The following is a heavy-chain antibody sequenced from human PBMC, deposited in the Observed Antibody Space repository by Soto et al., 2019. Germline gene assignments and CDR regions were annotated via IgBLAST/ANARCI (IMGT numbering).Heavy chain of an antibody. J-gene: IGHJ6*03. CDR3: ARPYYGSGLHTHHNPPKQDYYMDV. CDR2: INHSGST. Sequence: SETLSLTCAVYGGSFSGYYWSWIRQPPGKGLEWIGEINHSGSTNYNPSLKSRVTISVDTSKNQFSLKLSSVTAADTAVYYCARPYYGSGLHTHHNPPKQDYYMDVWGKGTTVTVSS. CDR1: GGSFSGYY. D-gene: IGHD3-10*01. V-gene: IGHV4-34*01.